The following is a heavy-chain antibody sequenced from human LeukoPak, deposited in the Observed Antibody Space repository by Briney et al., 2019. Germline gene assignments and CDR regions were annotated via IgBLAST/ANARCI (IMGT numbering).Heavy chain of an antibody. D-gene: IGHD6-6*01. V-gene: IGHV3-23*01. CDR1: GFTFSSYG. CDR3: AKRVPYSSSSVYFDF. CDR2: ITDSGSST. Sequence: GGSLRLSCAASGFTFSSYGMSWVRQAPGMRLEWVSAITDSGSSTYYADSVKGRFTISRDNSNNTLYLEMNSLRAEDTALYYCAKRVPYSSSSVYFDFWGPGTLVTVSS. J-gene: IGHJ4*02.